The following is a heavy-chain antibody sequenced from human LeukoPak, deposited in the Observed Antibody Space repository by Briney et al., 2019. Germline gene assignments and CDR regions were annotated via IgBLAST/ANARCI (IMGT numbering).Heavy chain of an antibody. CDR3: ARALCGYNLIDDYYYYMDV. J-gene: IGHJ6*03. V-gene: IGHV3-48*04. Sequence: GRSLRLSCAASGFTFSNYGMHWVRQAPGKGLEWVSYISSSGNTIYYADSVRGRFTISRDNAKNSLYLQMNSLRAEDSAVYYCARALCGYNLIDDYYYYMDVWGKGTTVTVSS. D-gene: IGHD5-24*01. CDR1: GFTFSNYG. CDR2: ISSSGNTI.